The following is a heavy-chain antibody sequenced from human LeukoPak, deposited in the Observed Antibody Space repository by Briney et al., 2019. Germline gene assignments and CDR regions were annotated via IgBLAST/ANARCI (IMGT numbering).Heavy chain of an antibody. D-gene: IGHD5-24*01. CDR1: GGSISSDY. J-gene: IGHJ4*02. V-gene: IGHV4-59*08. Sequence: SETLSLTCSVSGGSISSDYWNWIRRPPGKGLEWIGYIYYTGSTNYNPSLKSRVTISVDTSKNQFSLKLNSVTAADTAVYYCARGAGAGYNLQPFDYWGQGTLVTVSS. CDR3: ARGAGAGYNLQPFDY. CDR2: IYYTGST.